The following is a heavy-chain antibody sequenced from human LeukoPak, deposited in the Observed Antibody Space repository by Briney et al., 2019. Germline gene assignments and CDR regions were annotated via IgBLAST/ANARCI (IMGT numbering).Heavy chain of an antibody. CDR2: IRYDGSNK. J-gene: IGHJ6*03. V-gene: IGHV3-30*02. CDR3: ARTAMVLYYYMDV. D-gene: IGHD5-18*01. CDR1: GFTFSTYG. Sequence: GGSLRLSCAASGFTFSTYGMHWVRQAPGKGLEWVAFIRYDGSNKYYADSVKGRFTISRDNSKNTLYLQMNSLRAEDTAVYYCARTAMVLYYYMDVWGKGTTVTVSS.